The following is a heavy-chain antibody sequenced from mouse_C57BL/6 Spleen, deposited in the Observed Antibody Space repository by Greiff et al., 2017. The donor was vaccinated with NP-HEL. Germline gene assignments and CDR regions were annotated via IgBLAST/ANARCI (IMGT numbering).Heavy chain of an antibody. J-gene: IGHJ3*01. CDR1: GFTFSDYY. CDR3: ARHGDYDVWFAY. D-gene: IGHD2-4*01. CDR2: ISNGGGST. Sequence: EVKLMESGGGLVQPGGSLKLSCAASGFTFSDYYMYWVRQTPEKRLEWVAYISNGGGSTYYPDTVKGRFTISRDNAKNTLYLQMSRLKSEDTAMYYCARHGDYDVWFAYWGQGTLVTVSA. V-gene: IGHV5-12*01.